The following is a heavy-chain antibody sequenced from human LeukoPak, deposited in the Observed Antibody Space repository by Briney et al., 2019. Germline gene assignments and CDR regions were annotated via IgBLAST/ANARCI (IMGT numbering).Heavy chain of an antibody. CDR3: ARDRGTTGTTMGY. Sequence: SVKVSCKASGGTFISYAISWVRQAPGQGLEWMGRIIPILGIANYAQKFQGRVTITADKSTGTAYMELSSLRSEDTAVYYCARDRGTTGTTMGYWGQGTLVTVSS. V-gene: IGHV1-69*04. CDR2: IIPILGIA. CDR1: GGTFISYA. D-gene: IGHD1-1*01. J-gene: IGHJ4*02.